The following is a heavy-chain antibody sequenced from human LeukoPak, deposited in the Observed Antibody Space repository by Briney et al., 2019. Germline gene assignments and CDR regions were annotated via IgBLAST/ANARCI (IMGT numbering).Heavy chain of an antibody. J-gene: IGHJ4*02. CDR2: TYYRSKWYN. V-gene: IGHV6-1*01. CDR3: ARSDHSYYFDY. CDR1: GDSVSSITAG. Sequence: SQTLSLTCAIAGDSVSSITAGWNWIRQSPSRGLEWLGRTYYRSKWYNDYAVSVKSRITINPDTSKNQFSLQLNSVTPEDTAVYYCARSDHSYYFDYWGQGALVTVSS.